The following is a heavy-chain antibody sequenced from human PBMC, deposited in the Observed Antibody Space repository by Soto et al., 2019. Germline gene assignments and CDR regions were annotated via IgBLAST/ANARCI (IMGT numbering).Heavy chain of an antibody. CDR3: AKYGSSNWSLFDY. D-gene: IGHD6-13*01. J-gene: IGHJ4*02. CDR1: GFTFSNYA. V-gene: IGHV3-23*01. Sequence: GGSLRLSCAASGFTFSNYAMSWVRQTPGTGLEWVSSISASGSSTYYADSVKGRFTISRDSSKNTLYLQMNSLRAEDTALYYCAKYGSSNWSLFDYWGQGTLVTVSS. CDR2: ISASGSST.